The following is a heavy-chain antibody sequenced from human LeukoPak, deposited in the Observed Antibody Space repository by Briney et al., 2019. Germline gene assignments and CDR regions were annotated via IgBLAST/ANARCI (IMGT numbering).Heavy chain of an antibody. D-gene: IGHD3-10*01. CDR3: ARVVRVLWFGELLATSPSYYYYYMDV. CDR1: GYTFASYD. CDR2: MNPKRCNT. J-gene: IGHJ6*03. Sequence: ASVKVSCKASGYTFASYDINWVRQAPGQGLEWVGWMNPKRCNTGNVQKFQGRVTMTRNTSVSTANMELSSLSSEDTAVYYCARVVRVLWFGELLATSPSYYYYYMDVWGKGTTVTIS. V-gene: IGHV1-8*01.